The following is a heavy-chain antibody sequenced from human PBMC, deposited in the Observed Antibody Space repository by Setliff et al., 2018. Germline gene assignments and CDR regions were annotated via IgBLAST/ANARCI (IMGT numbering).Heavy chain of an antibody. CDR1: GYTFTSYY. J-gene: IGHJ3*02. CDR3: ARDGGGDSDAFDI. CDR2: INPSSGAT. V-gene: IGHV1-2*06. Sequence: ASVKVSCKASGYTFTSYYMYWVRQAPGQGLEWMGRINPSSGATIYAQKFQGRVTMTSDTSISTAYMELGRLRSDDTAVYFCARDGGGDSDAFDIWGLGTMVNRLL. D-gene: IGHD3-16*01.